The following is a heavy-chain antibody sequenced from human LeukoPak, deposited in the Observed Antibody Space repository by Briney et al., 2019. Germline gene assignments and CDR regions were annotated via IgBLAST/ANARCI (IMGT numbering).Heavy chain of an antibody. CDR3: ARDDIVGATRPFDY. J-gene: IGHJ4*02. Sequence: PSETLSLTCTVSGGSISSYYWSWIRQPAGKGLEWIGRIYTSGSTNYNPSLKSRVTMSVDTSKNQFSLKLSSVTAADTAVYYCARDDIVGATRPFDYWGQGTLVTVSS. CDR2: IYTSGST. CDR1: GGSISSYY. D-gene: IGHD1-26*01. V-gene: IGHV4-4*07.